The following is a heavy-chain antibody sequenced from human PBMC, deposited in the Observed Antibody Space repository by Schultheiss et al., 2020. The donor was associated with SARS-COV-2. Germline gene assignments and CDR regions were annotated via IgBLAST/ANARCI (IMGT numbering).Heavy chain of an antibody. J-gene: IGHJ4*02. Sequence: GGSLRLSCAASGFTFSSYEMNWVRQAPGKGLEWVSVIYSGGSTYYADSVKGRFTISRDNAKNSLYLQMNSLRAEDTAVYYCARDTYGGYASYWGQGTLVTVSS. D-gene: IGHD5-12*01. CDR3: ARDTYGGYASY. CDR1: GFTFSSYE. V-gene: IGHV3-66*01. CDR2: IYSGGST.